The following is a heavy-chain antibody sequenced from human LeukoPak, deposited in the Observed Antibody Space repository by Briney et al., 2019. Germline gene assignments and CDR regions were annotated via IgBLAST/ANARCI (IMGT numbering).Heavy chain of an antibody. CDR3: ARHLVSGPIFDY. D-gene: IGHD6-19*01. CDR2: VYTSGST. V-gene: IGHV4-4*08. CDR1: GGSISGYY. Sequence: SETLSLTCTVSGGSISGYYWSWLRQPPGKRLEWIGYVYTSGSTYYNPSLKSRVTISVDTSKNQFSLKLSSVTAADTAVYYCARHLVSGPIFDYWGQGTLVTVSS. J-gene: IGHJ4*02.